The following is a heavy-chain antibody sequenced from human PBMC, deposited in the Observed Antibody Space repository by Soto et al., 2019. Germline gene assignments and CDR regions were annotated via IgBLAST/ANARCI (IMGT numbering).Heavy chain of an antibody. CDR2: ISYDGSNK. J-gene: IGHJ4*02. Sequence: QVQLVESGGGVVQPGRSLRLSCAASGFTFSSYAMHWVRQAPGKGLEWVAVISYDGSNKYYADSVKGRFTISRDNSKNMLHLQMNSLRAEGRAVYYCARGGSYYYDSSGYTTGGGFDYWGQGTLVTVSS. D-gene: IGHD3-22*01. CDR1: GFTFSSYA. CDR3: ARGGSYYYDSSGYTTGGGFDY. V-gene: IGHV3-30-3*01.